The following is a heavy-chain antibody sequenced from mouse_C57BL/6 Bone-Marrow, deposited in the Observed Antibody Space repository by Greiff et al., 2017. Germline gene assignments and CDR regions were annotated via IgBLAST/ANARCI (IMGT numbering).Heavy chain of an antibody. CDR1: GYTFTGYG. D-gene: IGHD2-4*01. CDR3: ARSGRLRRGYAMDY. CDR2: IYPRSGNT. Sequence: VQLQQSGAELARPGASVKLSCKASGYTFTGYGISWVKQRTGQGLEWIGEIYPRSGNTYYNEKFKGKATLTADKSSSTAYRGLRSLTSEDSAVYCWARSGRLRRGYAMDYWGQGTSVTVSS. J-gene: IGHJ4*01. V-gene: IGHV1-81*01.